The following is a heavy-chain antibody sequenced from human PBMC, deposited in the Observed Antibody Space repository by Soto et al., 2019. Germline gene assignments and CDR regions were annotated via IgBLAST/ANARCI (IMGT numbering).Heavy chain of an antibody. CDR3: AKSRFGGSGSYQSY. V-gene: IGHV3-23*01. D-gene: IGHD1-26*01. CDR2: ISGSGGRT. Sequence: EVQLLESGGGLVQPGGSLRLSCAAAGFTFSSYAMSWVRQAPGKGLEWVSAISGSGGRTYYADSVKGRFTISRDNSKNTLYLQMKSLRAEDTAVYYCAKSRFGGSGSYQSYWGQGTLVTVSS. CDR1: GFTFSSYA. J-gene: IGHJ4*02.